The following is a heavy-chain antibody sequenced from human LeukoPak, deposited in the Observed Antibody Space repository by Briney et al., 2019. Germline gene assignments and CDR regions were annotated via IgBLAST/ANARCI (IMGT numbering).Heavy chain of an antibody. J-gene: IGHJ4*02. Sequence: PSETLSLTCAVYGGSFSVYYWSWIRQPPGKGLEWIGEINHSGSTNYNPSLKSRVTISVDTSKNQFSLKLSSVTAADTAVYYCARGWSRASLDYWGQGTLVTVSS. CDR2: INHSGST. CDR1: GGSFSVYY. V-gene: IGHV4-34*01. CDR3: ARGWSRASLDY. D-gene: IGHD2-8*01.